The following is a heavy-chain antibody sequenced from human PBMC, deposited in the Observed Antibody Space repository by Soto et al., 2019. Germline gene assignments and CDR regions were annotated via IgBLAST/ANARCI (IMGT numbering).Heavy chain of an antibody. CDR2: IYTSGST. CDR3: ARATYYYDSSGYYWFDP. D-gene: IGHD3-22*01. V-gene: IGHV4-4*07. Sequence: SETLSLTCTISVGSISSYYWSWIRQPAGKGLEWIGRIYTSGSTNYNPSLKSRVTMSVDTSKNQFSLKLSSVTAADTAVYYCARATYYYDSSGYYWFDPWGQGTLVTVSS. CDR1: VGSISSYY. J-gene: IGHJ5*02.